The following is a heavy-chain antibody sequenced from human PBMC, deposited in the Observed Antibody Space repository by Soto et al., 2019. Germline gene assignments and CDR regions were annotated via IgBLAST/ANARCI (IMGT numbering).Heavy chain of an antibody. CDR1: GGSISSYY. V-gene: IGHV4-59*08. CDR3: ATTEYCSGGSCYSTFDY. Sequence: PSETLSLTCTVSGGSISSYYWSWIRQPPGKGLEWIGYIYYSGSTNYNPSLKSRVTISVDTSKNQFSLKLSSVTAADTAVYYCATTEYCSGGSCYSTFDYWGQGTLVTVSS. D-gene: IGHD2-15*01. J-gene: IGHJ4*02. CDR2: IYYSGST.